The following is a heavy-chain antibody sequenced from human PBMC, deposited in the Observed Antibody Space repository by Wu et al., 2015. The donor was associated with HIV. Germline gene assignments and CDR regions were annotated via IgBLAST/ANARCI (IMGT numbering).Heavy chain of an antibody. J-gene: IGHJ4*02. D-gene: IGHD2-2*01. CDR1: GGPFSTHG. V-gene: IGHV1-69*12. CDR3: ARARDAQTSSQLLDS. Sequence: QVQLVQSGAEVKKPGSSMRVSCKASGGPFSTHGIAWVRQAPGQGFEWMGWVLPSFNKVDYAENFQGRVTITADDSTNTAYMELNNLRFEDTGMYYCARARDAQTSSQLLDSWGQGTPSHPSPQ. CDR2: VLPSFNKV.